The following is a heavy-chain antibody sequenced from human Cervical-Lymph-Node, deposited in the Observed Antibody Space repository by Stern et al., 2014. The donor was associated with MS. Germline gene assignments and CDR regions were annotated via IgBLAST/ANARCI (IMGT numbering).Heavy chain of an antibody. CDR3: ARGLLGSENAFDI. CDR2: IGTYNGTT. Sequence: QVQLVQSGAEVKKPGASVKVSCKASGYTFTSYGISWVRQAPGQGLEWMGWIGTYNGTTNYAQRLRGRVTIPTDPSPSTACMELRGRRSDDPAVYYCARGLLGSENAFDIWGKGKMVTVSS. V-gene: IGHV1-18*01. CDR1: GYTFTSYG. D-gene: IGHD2-15*01. J-gene: IGHJ3*02.